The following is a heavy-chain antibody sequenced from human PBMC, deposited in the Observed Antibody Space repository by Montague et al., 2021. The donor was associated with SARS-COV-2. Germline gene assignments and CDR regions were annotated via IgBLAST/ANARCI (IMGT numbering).Heavy chain of an antibody. CDR2: IDHSGNT. CDR3: ARGSRVVGITPGFRY. Sequence: SETLSLTCAVYRGSFHIFSWGWIRQSPGKGLECIGEIDHSGNTNYNPSLKSRVTISVDTSKNQFSLNLTSVTAADTAMYYCARGSRVVGITPGFRYWGQGTQVAVSS. D-gene: IGHD2-21*01. J-gene: IGHJ4*02. V-gene: IGHV4-34*01. CDR1: RGSFHIFS.